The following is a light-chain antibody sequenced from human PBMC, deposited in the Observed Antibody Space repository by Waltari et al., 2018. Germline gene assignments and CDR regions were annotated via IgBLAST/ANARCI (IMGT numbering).Light chain of an antibody. V-gene: IGLV4-69*01. Sequence: QVVLTQSPSASASLGAAVKLTCTLSSGHSTYAIAWHQQPPGRGPWYLMKVNSDGTHTEGDGIPDRFSGSSSGAERYLISSSLQSEDEADYLCQTWATGIGVFGGGTKLTVL. J-gene: IGLJ3*02. CDR1: SGHSTYA. CDR3: QTWATGIGV. CDR2: VNSDGTH.